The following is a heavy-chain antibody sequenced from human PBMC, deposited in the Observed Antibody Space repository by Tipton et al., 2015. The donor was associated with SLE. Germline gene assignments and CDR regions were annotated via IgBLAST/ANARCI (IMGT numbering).Heavy chain of an antibody. CDR2: IIPILGIA. V-gene: IGHV1-69*09. D-gene: IGHD3-16*02. CDR3: ARVIGTAEADYYYYGMDV. J-gene: IGHJ6*02. Sequence: QLVQSGAEVKKPGSSVKVSCKASGGTFSSYTISWVRQAPGQGLEWMGRIIPILGIANYAQKFQGRVTITADKSTSTAYMELSSLRSEDTAVYYCARVIGTAEADYYYYGMDVWGQGTTVTVSS. CDR1: GGTFSSYT.